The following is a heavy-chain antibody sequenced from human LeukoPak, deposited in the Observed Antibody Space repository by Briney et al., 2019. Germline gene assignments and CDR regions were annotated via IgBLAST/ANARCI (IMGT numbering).Heavy chain of an antibody. CDR1: GFTFSSYS. Sequence: GVSLRLSCAASGFTFSSYSMNWVRQAPGKGLEWVSSISSSSSYIYYADSVKGRFTISRDNAKNSLYLQMNSLRAEDTAVYYCARVYGFLTAHLDYWGQGTLVTVSS. V-gene: IGHV3-21*01. J-gene: IGHJ4*02. D-gene: IGHD3-9*01. CDR2: ISSSSSYI. CDR3: ARVYGFLTAHLDY.